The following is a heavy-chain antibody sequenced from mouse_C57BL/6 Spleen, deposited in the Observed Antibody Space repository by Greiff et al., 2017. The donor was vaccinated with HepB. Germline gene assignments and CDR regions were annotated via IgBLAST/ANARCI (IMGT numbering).Heavy chain of an antibody. Sequence: EVKLMESGPVLVKPGASVKMSCKASGYTFTDYYMNWVKQSHGKSLEWIGVINPYNGGTSYNQKFKGKATLTVDKSSSTAYMELNSLTSEDSAVYYSARDDGTDYWGQGTTLTVSS. J-gene: IGHJ2*01. D-gene: IGHD2-1*01. CDR3: ARDDGTDY. CDR1: GYTFTDYY. CDR2: INPYNGGT. V-gene: IGHV1-19*01.